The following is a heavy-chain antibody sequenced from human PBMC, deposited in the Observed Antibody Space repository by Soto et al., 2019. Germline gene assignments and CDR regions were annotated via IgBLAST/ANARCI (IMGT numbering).Heavy chain of an antibody. Sequence: SGPTLVNRTQTLTLTCTFSGFSLSTSGVGVGWIRQPPGKALEWLALIYWNDDKRYSPSLKSRLTITKDTSKNQVVLTMTNMEPVDTATYYCAHTGSSSPDFDYWGQGTLVTVSS. V-gene: IGHV2-5*01. CDR3: AHTGSSSPDFDY. J-gene: IGHJ4*02. CDR2: IYWNDDK. CDR1: GFSLSTSGVG. D-gene: IGHD6-13*01.